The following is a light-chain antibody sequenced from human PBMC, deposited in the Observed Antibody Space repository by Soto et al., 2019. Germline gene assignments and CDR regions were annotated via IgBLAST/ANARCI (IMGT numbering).Light chain of an antibody. CDR3: QHYNSYSEA. Sequence: DIQMTHSPSTLASSVGDIFTITYRASQSISSWLAWYQQKPGKAPKLLIYDASSLKSGVPSRFSGSGSGTEFTLTISSLQPDDFATYYCQHYNSYSEAFGQGTKVDIK. V-gene: IGKV1-5*01. J-gene: IGKJ1*01. CDR1: QSISSW. CDR2: DAS.